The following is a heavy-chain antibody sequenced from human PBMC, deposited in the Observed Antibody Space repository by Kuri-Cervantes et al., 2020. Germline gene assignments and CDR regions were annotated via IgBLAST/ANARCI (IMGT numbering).Heavy chain of an antibody. V-gene: IGHV6-1*01. J-gene: IGHJ4*02. D-gene: IGHD2-21*01. Sequence: SETLCLTCAISGDSVYRKSVAWNWIRQSPSRGLEWLGRTYYRSKWKNDYAVSVNSPITINHDTSMIQFSRQLKSVIPEDSAVYYCARDGDNSGDLDYWGQGTLVTVSS. CDR1: GDSVYRKSVA. CDR3: ARDGDNSGDLDY. CDR2: TYYRSKWKN.